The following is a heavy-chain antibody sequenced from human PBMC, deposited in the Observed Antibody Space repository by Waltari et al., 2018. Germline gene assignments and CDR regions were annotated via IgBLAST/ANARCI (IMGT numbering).Heavy chain of an antibody. D-gene: IGHD6-19*01. V-gene: IGHV3-21*01. Sequence: EVQVVESGGGLVKPGGSLRLSCAASGFTFSSYSMNWVRQAPGKGLEWVSSISGSSIDIYYVDSVKGRFTISRDNAKNSLYLQMNSLRAEDTAVYYCARDIGAVAGYYYYGMDVWGQGTTVTVSS. J-gene: IGHJ6*02. CDR1: GFTFSSYS. CDR3: ARDIGAVAGYYYYGMDV. CDR2: ISGSSIDI.